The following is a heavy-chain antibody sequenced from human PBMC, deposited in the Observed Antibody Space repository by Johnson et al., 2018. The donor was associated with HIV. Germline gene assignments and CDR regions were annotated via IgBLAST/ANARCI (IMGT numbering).Heavy chain of an antibody. Sequence: QVQLVESGGGVVQPGRSLRLSCAASGFTFSSFAMHWVRQAPGKGLDWVAVISYDGNNKYCADSVKGRFTISRDNSKNTLYLQMNSLRAEDTAVYYCARASSSWYQGRAFDIWGQGTMVTVSS. CDR2: ISYDGNNK. CDR1: GFTFSSFA. CDR3: ARASSSWYQGRAFDI. D-gene: IGHD6-13*01. J-gene: IGHJ3*02. V-gene: IGHV3-30*04.